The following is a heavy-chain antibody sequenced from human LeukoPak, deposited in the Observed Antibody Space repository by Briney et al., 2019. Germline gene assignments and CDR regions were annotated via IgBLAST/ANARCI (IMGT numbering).Heavy chain of an antibody. D-gene: IGHD5-12*01. CDR1: GYTFTGYY. V-gene: IGHV1-2*02. J-gene: IGHJ4*02. Sequence: ASVTVSCKASGYTFTGYYMHWVRQAPGQGLEWMGWINPNSGGTTYAQKFQGRVTMTRDTSISTAYMELSRLRSDDTAVYYCARGAHIVATIFYWGQGTLVTVSS. CDR2: INPNSGGT. CDR3: ARGAHIVATIFY.